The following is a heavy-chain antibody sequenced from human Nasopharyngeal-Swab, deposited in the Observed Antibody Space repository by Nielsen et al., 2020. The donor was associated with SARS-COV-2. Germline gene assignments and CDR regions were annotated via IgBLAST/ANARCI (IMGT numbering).Heavy chain of an antibody. J-gene: IGHJ3*02. CDR2: ISTSGRST. CDR1: GFTFSDYY. Sequence: GESLKISCAASGFTFSDYYMAWIRQAPGKGLEWVSYISTSGRSTDSADSVKGRFTISRDNANNLLFLQMNSLRGDDTAVYYCARDGYCGGDCYGAFDIWGQGTMVTVSS. V-gene: IGHV3-11*01. D-gene: IGHD2-21*02. CDR3: ARDGYCGGDCYGAFDI.